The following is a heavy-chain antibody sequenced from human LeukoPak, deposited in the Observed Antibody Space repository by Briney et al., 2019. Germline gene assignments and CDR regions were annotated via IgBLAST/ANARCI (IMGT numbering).Heavy chain of an antibody. Sequence: SQTLSLTCTVSGGSISSGSYYWSWIRQPAGKGLEWIGRIYTSGSTNYNPSLKSRVTISVDTSKNQFSLKLSSVTVADTAVYYCASLDSSGFVDDYWGQGTLVTVSS. V-gene: IGHV4-61*02. J-gene: IGHJ4*02. CDR3: ASLDSSGFVDDY. CDR1: GGSISSGSYY. D-gene: IGHD3-22*01. CDR2: IYTSGST.